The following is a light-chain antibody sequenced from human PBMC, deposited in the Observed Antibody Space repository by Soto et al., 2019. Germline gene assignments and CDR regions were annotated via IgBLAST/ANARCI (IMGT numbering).Light chain of an antibody. Sequence: MVVTQSPGTLSLSPGVRATLSCRARQSVSSSYLAWYQQKPGQAPRLLIYGASSKATDIPHRFSGSGYGPDVSLTLSSEEPEDFAVYYCQRYGSSPRNFGSGTKWDIK. CDR1: QSVSSSY. J-gene: IGKJ3*01. CDR2: GAS. CDR3: QRYGSSPRN. V-gene: IGKV3-20*01.